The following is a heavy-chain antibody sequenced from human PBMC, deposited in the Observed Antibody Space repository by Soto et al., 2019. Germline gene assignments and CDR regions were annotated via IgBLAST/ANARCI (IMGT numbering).Heavy chain of an antibody. Sequence: QVQLVQSGAEVKKPGSSVKVSCKASGGTFSSYAISWVRQAPGQGLEWMGGIIPIFGTANYAQKFQGRVTITAEESTSKAYMELSSLRSEDTAVYYCARDALGRSGSYSVFGYWGQGTLVTVSS. J-gene: IGHJ4*02. CDR3: ARDALGRSGSYSVFGY. CDR2: IIPIFGTA. CDR1: GGTFSSYA. D-gene: IGHD1-26*01. V-gene: IGHV1-69*01.